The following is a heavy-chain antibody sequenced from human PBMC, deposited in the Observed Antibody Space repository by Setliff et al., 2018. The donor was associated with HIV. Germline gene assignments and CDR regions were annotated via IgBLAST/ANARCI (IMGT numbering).Heavy chain of an antibody. CDR3: ASLFHDTSAPWLYYFDH. CDR2: IYTSGRT. J-gene: IGHJ4*02. D-gene: IGHD3-22*01. Sequence: SETLSLTCTVSGGSISSGSYYWSWIRQPAGKGLEWIGLIYTSGRTNYNPSLKSRVTISVDTSKNQFSLNLSSVTAADTAVYYCASLFHDTSAPWLYYFDHWGQGTLGTVS. CDR1: GGSISSGSYY. V-gene: IGHV4-61*02.